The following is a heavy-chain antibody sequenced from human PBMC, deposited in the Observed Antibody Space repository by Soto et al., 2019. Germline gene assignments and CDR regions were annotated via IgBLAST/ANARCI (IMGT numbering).Heavy chain of an antibody. D-gene: IGHD6-19*01. J-gene: IGHJ4*02. CDR2: VFHTGTT. Sequence: QVQRQESGPGLVKPSGTLSLTCAVSGDYVSSPYYWCWVRQPPGKGLEWIGEVFHTGTTSYNPSLRSRVTISMDKSNNQFSLDLSSVTAADTAVYFCARSAGWYAVHSWGPGTLVIVSS. V-gene: IGHV4-4*02. CDR3: ARSAGWYAVHS. CDR1: GDYVSSPYY.